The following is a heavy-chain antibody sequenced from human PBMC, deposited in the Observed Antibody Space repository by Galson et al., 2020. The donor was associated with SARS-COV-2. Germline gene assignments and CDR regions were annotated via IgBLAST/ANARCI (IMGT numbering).Heavy chain of an antibody. CDR2: VLITGTT. CDR3: RQFALGAVPIDY. V-gene: IGHV4-61*09. CDR1: GGSMNSGSYY. Sequence: SETLSLTCTVSGGSMNSGSYYWNWIRQPAGKGLEWNGHVLITGTTNYNPSLKSRATISLDTSKNQFSLKLTSVTAADTAVYYCRQFALGAVPIDYWGQGTLVTVSS. D-gene: IGHD6-19*01. J-gene: IGHJ4*02.